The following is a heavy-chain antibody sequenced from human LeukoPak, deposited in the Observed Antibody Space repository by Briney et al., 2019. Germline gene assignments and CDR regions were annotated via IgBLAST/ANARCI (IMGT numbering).Heavy chain of an antibody. D-gene: IGHD4-17*01. CDR3: ARAKPKRGSYGDRFDY. V-gene: IGHV4-34*01. Sequence: SETLSLTCAVYGGSFSGYYWSWIRQPPGKGLEWIGEINHSGSTNYDPSLKSRVTISVDTSKNQFSLKLSSVTAADTAVYYCARAKPKRGSYGDRFDYWGQGTLVTVSS. CDR2: INHSGST. CDR1: GGSFSGYY. J-gene: IGHJ4*02.